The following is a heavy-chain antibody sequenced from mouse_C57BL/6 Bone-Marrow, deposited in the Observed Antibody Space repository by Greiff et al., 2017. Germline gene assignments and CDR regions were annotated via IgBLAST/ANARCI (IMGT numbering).Heavy chain of an antibody. D-gene: IGHD1-1*01. CDR3: ARGSYYGSIYFDY. Sequence: QVQLKESGAELVRPGASVKLSCKASGYTFTDYYINWVKQRPGQGLEWIARIYPGSGNNYYNEKFKGKATLTAEKSSSTAYMQLSSLTSEDSAVYFCARGSYYGSIYFDYWGQGTTLTVSS. V-gene: IGHV1-76*01. J-gene: IGHJ2*01. CDR1: GYTFTDYY. CDR2: IYPGSGNN.